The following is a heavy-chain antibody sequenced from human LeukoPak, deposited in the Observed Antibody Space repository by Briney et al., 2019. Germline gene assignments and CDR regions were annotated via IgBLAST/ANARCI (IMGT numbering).Heavy chain of an antibody. CDR2: INPSGGST. J-gene: IGHJ5*02. D-gene: IGHD2-2*01. CDR3: ARWGGYCSSTSCPHNWFDP. CDR1: GYTFTGYY. Sequence: GASVKVSCKASGYTFTGYYMHWVRQAPGQGLEWMGIINPSGGSTSYAQKFQGRVTMTRDMSTSTVYMELSSLRSEDTAAYYCARWGGYCSSTSCPHNWFDPWGQGTLVTVSS. V-gene: IGHV1-46*01.